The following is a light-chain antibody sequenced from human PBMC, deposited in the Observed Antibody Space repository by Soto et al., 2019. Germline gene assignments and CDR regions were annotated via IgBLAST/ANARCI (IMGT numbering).Light chain of an antibody. Sequence: EIVLTQCPATLSLSPGERATLSCRVSQSVSSYLAWYQQKPGQAPRLLIFDASNRATGIPARFSGSGSGTDFTLTISSLEPEDFALYYCQQRSNWPPVTFGPGTKVDIK. CDR3: QQRSNWPPVT. CDR1: QSVSSY. CDR2: DAS. V-gene: IGKV3-11*01. J-gene: IGKJ3*01.